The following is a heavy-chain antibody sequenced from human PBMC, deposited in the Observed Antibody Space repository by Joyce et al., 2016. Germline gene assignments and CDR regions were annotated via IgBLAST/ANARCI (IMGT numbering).Heavy chain of an antibody. CDR2: IYSGTDST. CDR3: ATRGA. Sequence: VQVVESGGGLIQPGGSLRLSCAVSGFTVSSDFMMWVRQAQGKGLEWVSTIYSGTDSTHYAASVEGRFTISRDNSKNTLSLQMNTLRGEDTARYYCATRGAWGKGTTVTVSS. J-gene: IGHJ6*04. V-gene: IGHV3-53*01. CDR1: GFTVSSDF.